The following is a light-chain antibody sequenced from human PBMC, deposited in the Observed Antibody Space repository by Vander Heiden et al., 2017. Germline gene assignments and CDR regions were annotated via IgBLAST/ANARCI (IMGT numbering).Light chain of an antibody. CDR3: GTWDSSHVV. CDR1: SSNIGNNY. CDR2: DNN. Sequence: QSVLTQPPPVSAAPGQEVHIPCSGSSSNIGNNYVSWYQQLPGTAPKLLIYDNNKRPSGIPDRFSGSKSGTSATLGITGLQTGDEADYYCGTWDSSHVVFGGGTKLTVL. V-gene: IGLV1-51*01. J-gene: IGLJ2*01.